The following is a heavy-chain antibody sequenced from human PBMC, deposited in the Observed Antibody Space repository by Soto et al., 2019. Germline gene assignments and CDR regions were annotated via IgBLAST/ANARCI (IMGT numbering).Heavy chain of an antibody. V-gene: IGHV3-30*18. Sequence: PGGSLRLSCAASGFTFSSYGMHWVRQAPGKGLEWVAVISYDGSNKYYADSVKGRFTISRDNSKNTLYLQMNSLRAEDTAVYYCAKDTSGRFLEWFRPYYMDVWDKGTTVTVSS. D-gene: IGHD3-3*01. J-gene: IGHJ6*03. CDR1: GFTFSSYG. CDR3: AKDTSGRFLEWFRPYYMDV. CDR2: ISYDGSNK.